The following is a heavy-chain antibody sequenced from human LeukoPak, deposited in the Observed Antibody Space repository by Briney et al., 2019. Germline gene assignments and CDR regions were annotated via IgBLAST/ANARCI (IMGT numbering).Heavy chain of an antibody. Sequence: PSETLSLTCGVHGGSFNDYSWTWIRQSPGKGLEWIGYIYYSGSTNYNPSLKSRVTISVDTSKNQFSLKLSSVTAADTAVYYCARDLWFGDYYYYGMDVWGQGTTVTVSS. CDR3: ARDLWFGDYYYYGMDV. D-gene: IGHD3-10*01. CDR2: IYYSGST. CDR1: GGSFNDYS. V-gene: IGHV4-59*01. J-gene: IGHJ6*02.